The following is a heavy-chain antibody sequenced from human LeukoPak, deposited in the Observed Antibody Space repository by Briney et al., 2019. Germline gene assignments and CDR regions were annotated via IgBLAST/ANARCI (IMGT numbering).Heavy chain of an antibody. V-gene: IGHV2-5*01. CDR1: GFSLSTRGVG. CDR2: IYWNDDK. D-gene: IGHD3-22*01. Sequence: SGPTLFHPPPTLTLTCTFSGFSLSTRGVGVGWIRQPPGKALEWLALIYWNDDKRYSPSLKSRLTITKDTSKNQVVLTMTNMDPVDTATYYCAHFLDYYDSSGYPDYWGQGTLVTVSS. J-gene: IGHJ4*02. CDR3: AHFLDYYDSSGYPDY.